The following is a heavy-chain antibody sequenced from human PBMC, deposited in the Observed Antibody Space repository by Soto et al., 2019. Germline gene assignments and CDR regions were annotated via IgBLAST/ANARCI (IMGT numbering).Heavy chain of an antibody. J-gene: IGHJ2*01. V-gene: IGHV3-23*01. CDR1: GFTFSTCA. CDR2: ISDSGSNT. Sequence: EVQLLESGGGLIQPGGSLRLSCAASGFTFSTCALSWVRQAPGKGLEWVSRISDSGSNTYYADSVKGRFAISRDNSKNTLYMQMYSLRVEDTGNYYWAKDLSRKVSQKLECFEYWGRGTLVTVSS. CDR3: AKDLSRKVSQKLECFEY. D-gene: IGHD6-13*01.